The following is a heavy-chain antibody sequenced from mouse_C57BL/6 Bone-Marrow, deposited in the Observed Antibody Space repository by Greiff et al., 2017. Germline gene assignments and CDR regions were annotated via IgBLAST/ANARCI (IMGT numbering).Heavy chain of an antibody. CDR2: IDPSDSYT. J-gene: IGHJ3*01. CDR3: ARGDWDCAY. D-gene: IGHD4-1*01. V-gene: IGHV1-69*01. Sequence: VQLQQPGAELVMPGASVKLSCKASGYTFTSYWMHWVKQRPGQGLEWIGEIDPSDSYTNYNQKFKGKSTLTVDKSSSTAYMQLSSLTTEDSAIYYCARGDWDCAYWGQGTLVTVSA. CDR1: GYTFTSYW.